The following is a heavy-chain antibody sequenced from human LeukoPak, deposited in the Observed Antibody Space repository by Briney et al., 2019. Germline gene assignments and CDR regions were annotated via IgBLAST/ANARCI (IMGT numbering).Heavy chain of an antibody. D-gene: IGHD5-24*01. V-gene: IGHV4-61*02. J-gene: IGHJ4*02. CDR3: ARGDGYNIGY. Sequence: SETLSLTCTVSGRSISSGSYYWGWIRQPAGKGLEWIGRIYTSGSTNYDPSLKSRVTISVDTSKNQFSLKLSSVTAADTAVYYCARGDGYNIGYWGQGTLVTVSS. CDR2: IYTSGST. CDR1: GRSISSGSYY.